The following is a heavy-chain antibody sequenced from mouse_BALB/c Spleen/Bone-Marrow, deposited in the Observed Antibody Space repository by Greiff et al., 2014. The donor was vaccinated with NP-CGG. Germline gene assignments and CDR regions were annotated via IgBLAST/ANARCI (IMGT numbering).Heavy chain of an antibody. CDR2: ISSGGST. CDR3: ARGGGYYYAMDY. Sequence: EVMLVESGGGLVKPGGPLKLSCAASGFTFSSYAMSWVRQTPEKRLEWVASISSGGSTYYPDSVKGRFTISRDNARNILYLQMSSLRSEDTAMYYCARGGGYYYAMDYWGQGTSVTVSS. V-gene: IGHV5-6-5*01. CDR1: GFTFSSYA. J-gene: IGHJ4*01.